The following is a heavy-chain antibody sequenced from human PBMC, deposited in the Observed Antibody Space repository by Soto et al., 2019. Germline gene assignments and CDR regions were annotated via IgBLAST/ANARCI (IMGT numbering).Heavy chain of an antibody. V-gene: IGHV3-33*01. CDR2: ISNDGGNK. CDR3: ARDYTSSWTPGY. CDR1: GFTFSSYG. D-gene: IGHD6-13*01. Sequence: GSLRLSCEASGFTFSSYGMHWVRQAPGKGLEWVAAISNDGGNKYYVDSVKGRFTISRDSSKNTVYLQMTSLRVEDTAIYQCARDYTSSWTPGYWGQGT. J-gene: IGHJ4*02.